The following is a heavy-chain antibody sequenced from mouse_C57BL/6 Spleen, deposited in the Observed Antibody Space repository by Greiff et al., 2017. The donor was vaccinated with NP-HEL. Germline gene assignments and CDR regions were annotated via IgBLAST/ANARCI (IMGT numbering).Heavy chain of an antibody. CDR1: GYTFTDHT. J-gene: IGHJ2*01. V-gene: IGHV1-78*01. D-gene: IGHD1-1*01. CDR3: ARTNYYGSSFDY. CDR2: IYPRDGST. Sequence: VKLMESDAELVKPGASVKISCKVSGYTFTDHTIHWMKQRPEQGLEWIGYIYPRDGSTKYNEKFKGKATLTADKSSSTAYMQLNSLTSEDSAVYFCARTNYYGSSFDYWGQGTTLTVSS.